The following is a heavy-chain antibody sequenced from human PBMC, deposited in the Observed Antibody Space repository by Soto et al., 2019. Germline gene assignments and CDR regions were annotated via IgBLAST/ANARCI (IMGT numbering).Heavy chain of an antibody. CDR1: GGSFSGYY. CDR3: ARDCSTSRRSPVHLGRYYYYYAMEL. V-gene: IGHV3-7*03. D-gene: IGHD2-2*01. J-gene: IGHJ6*02. Sequence: PSETLSLTCAVYGGSFSGYYWSCVRQAPGKGLEGVGNIKQDGSGKYCVDSVKGRFTISSDNDKNSLSLQMNSLTAEANAVYYCARDCSTSRRSPVHLGRYYYYYAMELWGQGTLVTGSS. CDR2: IKQDGSGK.